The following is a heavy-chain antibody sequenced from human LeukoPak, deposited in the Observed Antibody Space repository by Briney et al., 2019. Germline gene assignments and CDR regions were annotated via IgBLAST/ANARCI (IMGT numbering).Heavy chain of an antibody. J-gene: IGHJ4*02. CDR3: ARGGTSGWRTPNDDY. Sequence: PSETLSLTCTVSGDSISSGSYYWSWIRQPAGKGLEWIGRIYSSGSTNYNPSLKSRVTISLDTSKDQFSLKLSSVTAADTAVYYCARGGTSGWRTPNDDYWGQGTLVTVSS. V-gene: IGHV4-61*02. D-gene: IGHD6-19*01. CDR2: IYSSGST. CDR1: GDSISSGSYY.